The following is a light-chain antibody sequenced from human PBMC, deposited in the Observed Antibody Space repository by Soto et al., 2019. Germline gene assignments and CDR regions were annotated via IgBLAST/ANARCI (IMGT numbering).Light chain of an antibody. V-gene: IGKV3-20*01. CDR1: KSVSSSD. Sequence: EIVLPQSXGILPLSPGEXXXXXXXASKSVSSSDIAWSKQXPCQNPRILIYCEXTRATGIQDRFSGSGYVTDFTLNISRLEPEEFAVYYFKQYGSSGTCGQGTKVDIK. J-gene: IGKJ1*01. CDR3: KQYGSSGT. CDR2: CEX.